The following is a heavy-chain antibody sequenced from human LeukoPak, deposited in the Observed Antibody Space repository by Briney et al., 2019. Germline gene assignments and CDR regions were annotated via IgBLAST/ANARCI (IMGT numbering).Heavy chain of an antibody. D-gene: IGHD1-14*01. J-gene: IGHJ4*02. CDR2: IRSSSSSI. V-gene: IGHV3-48*01. CDR1: GFTFSSYS. CDR3: VRVPGL. Sequence: GGSLRLSCAASGFTFSSYSMNWVRQAPGKGLEWVSYIRSSSSSIYYADSIKGRFTISRGNAKNSLFLQMNSLRAEDTAVYYCVRVPGLWGQGTLVTVSS.